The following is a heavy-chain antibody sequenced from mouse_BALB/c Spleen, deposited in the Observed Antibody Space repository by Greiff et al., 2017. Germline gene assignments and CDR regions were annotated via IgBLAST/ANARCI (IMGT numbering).Heavy chain of an antibody. CDR1: GFTFSSFG. CDR3: ARSLGYYAMDY. D-gene: IGHD6-2*01. J-gene: IGHJ4*01. V-gene: IGHV5-17*02. Sequence: EVHLVESGGGLVQPGGSRKLSCAASGFTFSSFGMHWVRQAPEKGLEWVAYISSGSSTIYYADTVKGRFTISRDNPKNTLFLQMTSLRSEDTAMYYCARSLGYYAMDYWGQGTSVTVSS. CDR2: ISSGSSTI.